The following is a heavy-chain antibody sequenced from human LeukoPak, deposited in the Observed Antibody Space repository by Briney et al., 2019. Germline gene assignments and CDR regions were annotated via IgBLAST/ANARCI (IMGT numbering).Heavy chain of an antibody. J-gene: IGHJ4*02. CDR3: ATDSSWSLFH. V-gene: IGHV3-7*03. Sequence: GGSLRLSCAASGFIFSRSWMSWVRQAPGKGLEWVANINQDGSGKYHVDSVRGRFTISRDNAKNSLYLQMNSLRAEDTAVYYCATDSSWSLFHWGRGTLVTVSS. D-gene: IGHD2-8*01. CDR2: INQDGSGK. CDR1: GFIFSRSW.